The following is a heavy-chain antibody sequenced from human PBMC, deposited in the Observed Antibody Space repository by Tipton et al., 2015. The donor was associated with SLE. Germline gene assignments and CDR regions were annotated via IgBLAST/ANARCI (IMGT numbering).Heavy chain of an antibody. V-gene: IGHV1-69*15. D-gene: IGHD2-2*02. J-gene: IGHJ6*02. CDR1: GGTFSSYA. CDR2: IIPIFGTA. Sequence: QSGAEVKKPGSSVKVSCKASGGTFSSYAISWVRQAPGQGLEWMGRIIPIFGTANYAQKFQGRVTITADESTSTAYMELSSLRSEDTAVYYCARAVVPAAIRYYYGMDVWGQETTVTVSS. CDR3: ARAVVPAAIRYYYGMDV.